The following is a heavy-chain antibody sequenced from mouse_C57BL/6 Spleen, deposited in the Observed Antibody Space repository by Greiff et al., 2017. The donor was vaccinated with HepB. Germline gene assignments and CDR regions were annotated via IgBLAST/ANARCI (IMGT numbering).Heavy chain of an antibody. Sequence: VMLVESGPGLVQPSQSLSITCTVSGFSLTSYGVHWVRQSPGKGLEWLGVIGSGGSTDYKAAFISRLSISKDNSKNQVFYRMSSLPADDTAIYYCARLTMNYAMDYWGQGTSVTVSS. D-gene: IGHD1-1*02. CDR2: IGSGGST. CDR3: ARLTMNYAMDY. CDR1: GFSLTSYG. J-gene: IGHJ4*01. V-gene: IGHV2-2*01.